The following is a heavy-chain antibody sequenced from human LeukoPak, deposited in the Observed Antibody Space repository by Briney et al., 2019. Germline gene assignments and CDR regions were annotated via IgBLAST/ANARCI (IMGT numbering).Heavy chain of an antibody. D-gene: IGHD3-10*01. CDR1: GYSFTSYW. Sequence: GESLKISCKGSGYSFTSYWIGWVRQMPGKGLEWMGIIYPGDSDTRYSPSFQGQVTISADKSISTAYLQWSSLKASDTAMYYCVRLLYQTDTMVRVSWFDPWGQGTLVTVSS. V-gene: IGHV5-51*01. CDR2: IYPGDSDT. CDR3: VRLLYQTDTMVRVSWFDP. J-gene: IGHJ5*02.